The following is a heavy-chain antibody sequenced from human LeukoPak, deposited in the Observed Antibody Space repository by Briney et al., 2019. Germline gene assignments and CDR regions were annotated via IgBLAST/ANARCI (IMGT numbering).Heavy chain of an antibody. CDR3: ANGLIVGAFAY. CDR1: GYRFTSYW. V-gene: IGHV5-51*01. D-gene: IGHD1-26*01. CDR2: IYPDDSDP. Sequence: GASLKISFKGSGYRFTSYWIAWVRPIPGKGLEWMGLIYPDDSDPRHSPYFQGQVNISADQSISNTHHQWHSPRASGHAMYYCANGLIVGAFAYWGQGTLVTVSS. J-gene: IGHJ4*02.